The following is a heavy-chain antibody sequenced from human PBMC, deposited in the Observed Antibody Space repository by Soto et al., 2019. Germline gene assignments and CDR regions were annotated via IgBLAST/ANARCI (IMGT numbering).Heavy chain of an antibody. D-gene: IGHD1-26*01. V-gene: IGHV4-31*03. CDR1: DGSISSGGYY. CDR3: ARDREEATAYDAFDI. J-gene: IGHJ3*02. CDR2: IYYSGST. Sequence: SVTLSLTCTVSDGSISSGGYYWSWIRQHPGKGLEWIGYIYYSGSTYYNPSLKSRVTISVDTSKDQFSLKLSSVTAADTAVYYCARDREEATAYDAFDIWGQGTMVTVSS.